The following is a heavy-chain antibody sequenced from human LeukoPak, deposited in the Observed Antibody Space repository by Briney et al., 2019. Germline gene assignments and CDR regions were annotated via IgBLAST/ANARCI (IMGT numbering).Heavy chain of an antibody. V-gene: IGHV4-34*01. CDR3: ARRPSHSSSWYIDY. D-gene: IGHD6-13*01. Sequence: PSETLSLTCAVYGGSFSGYYWSWLRQPPGKGLEWIGEINHSGSTNYNPSLKSRVTISVDPSKNQFSLKLSSVTAADTAVYYCARRPSHSSSWYIDYWGQGTLVTVSS. CDR2: INHSGST. CDR1: GGSFSGYY. J-gene: IGHJ4*02.